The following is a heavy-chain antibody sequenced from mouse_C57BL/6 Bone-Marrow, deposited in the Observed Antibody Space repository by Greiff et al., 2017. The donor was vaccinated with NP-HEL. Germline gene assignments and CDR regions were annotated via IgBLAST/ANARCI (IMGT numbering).Heavy chain of an antibody. V-gene: IGHV5-6*01. Sequence: VQLQQSGGDLVKPGGSLKLSCAASGFTFSSYGMSWVRQTPDKRLEWVATISSGGSYTYYPDSVKGRFTLSRDNAKNTLYLQMSSLKSSDTAMDYCASQREVRAAQATFDYWGQGTTLTVSS. CDR2: ISSGGSYT. CDR1: GFTFSSYG. D-gene: IGHD3-2*02. J-gene: IGHJ2*01. CDR3: ASQREVRAAQATFDY.